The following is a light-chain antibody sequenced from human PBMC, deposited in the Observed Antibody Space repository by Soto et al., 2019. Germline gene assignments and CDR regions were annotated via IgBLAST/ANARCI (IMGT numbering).Light chain of an antibody. V-gene: IGKV3-20*01. CDR1: QSVSSSY. Sequence: EIVMTQSPATLSVSPGERVTLSCRASQSVSSSYLAWYRQKPGQAPRLLIYGASSRATGIPDRFSGSGSGTDFTLTISRLEPEDFAVYYCQQYGSSPPTFGQGTRLEIK. CDR2: GAS. CDR3: QQYGSSPPT. J-gene: IGKJ5*01.